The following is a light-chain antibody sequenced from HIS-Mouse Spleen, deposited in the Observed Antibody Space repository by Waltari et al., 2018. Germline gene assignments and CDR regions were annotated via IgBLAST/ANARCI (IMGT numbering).Light chain of an antibody. J-gene: IGKJ2*01. V-gene: IGKV1-8*01. Sequence: AIRMTQSPSSLSASTGDRVTITCRASHGISSYLAWYQQKPGKAPKLLIYAASTLQSGVPPRFSGSGSGTDFTLTISCLQSEDFATYYCQQYYSYPHTFGQGTKLEIK. CDR1: HGISSY. CDR2: AAS. CDR3: QQYYSYPHT.